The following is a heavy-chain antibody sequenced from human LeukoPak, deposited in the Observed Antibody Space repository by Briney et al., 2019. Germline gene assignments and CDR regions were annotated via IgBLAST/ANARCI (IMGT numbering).Heavy chain of an antibody. D-gene: IGHD1-26*01. J-gene: IGHJ6*03. Sequence: RPGGSLRLSCAASGFTFSDYYMSWIRQAPGKGLEWVSGINWNGGSTGYADSVKGRFTISRDNAKNSLYLQMNSLRAEDMALYYCAKDAGATYYYMDVWGKGTTVTVSS. CDR1: GFTFSDYY. V-gene: IGHV3-20*04. CDR2: INWNGGST. CDR3: AKDAGATYYYMDV.